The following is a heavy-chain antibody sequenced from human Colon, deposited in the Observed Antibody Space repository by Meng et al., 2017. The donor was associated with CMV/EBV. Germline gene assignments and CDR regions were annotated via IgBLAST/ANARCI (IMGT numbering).Heavy chain of an antibody. CDR1: GDSVSTNSAA. V-gene: IGHV6-1*01. J-gene: IGHJ4*02. CDR3: ARGRNNDGSFYVFDF. CDR2: AYYRSKWYY. Sequence: SQTLSLTCAISGDSVSTNSAAWHWIRQSPSRGLEWLGRAYYRSKWYYDYTVSVKSRMTINLDTSKNQFSLHLDSVTPDDTAVYFCARGRNNDGSFYVFDFWGQGSLVTVSS. D-gene: IGHD3-10*01.